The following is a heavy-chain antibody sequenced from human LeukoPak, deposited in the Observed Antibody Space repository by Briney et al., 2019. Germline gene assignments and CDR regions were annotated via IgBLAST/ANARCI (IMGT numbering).Heavy chain of an antibody. J-gene: IGHJ6*02. D-gene: IGHD2-2*01. CDR1: GFTFCDYY. CDR3: AKASSILYGMDV. Sequence: VGSLRLSCAASGFTFCDYYMSCGCQAPGEGLEWVSYISSSSSYTNYADSVKGRFTISRDNAKNSLYLQMNSLRAEDTAVYYCAKASSILYGMDVWGQGTTVTVSS. V-gene: IGHV3-11*03. CDR2: ISSSSSYT.